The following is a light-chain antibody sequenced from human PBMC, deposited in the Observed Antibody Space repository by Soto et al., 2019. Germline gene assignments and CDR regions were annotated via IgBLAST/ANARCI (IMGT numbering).Light chain of an antibody. CDR2: SNN. CDR1: SSNIGSNT. J-gene: IGLJ2*01. V-gene: IGLV1-44*01. CDR3: AAWDDSLNVL. Sequence: QPVLTQPPSASGTPGQRVTIYCSGSSSNIGSNTVNWYQQLPGTAPKLLIYSNNQRPSGVPDRFSGSKSGTSASLAISGLQSEDEADYYCAAWDDSLNVLFGGGTKVTVL.